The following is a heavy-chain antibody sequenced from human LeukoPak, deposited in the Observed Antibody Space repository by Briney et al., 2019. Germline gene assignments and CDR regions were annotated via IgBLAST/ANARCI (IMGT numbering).Heavy chain of an antibody. CDR2: ISSSSSTI. Sequence: GGSLRLSCAASGFTFSSYSMNWVRQAPGKGLEWVSYISSSSSTIYYADSVKGRFTISRDNAKNSLYLQMNSLRAEDTAVYYCAKRRLSSGWPPAWDYWGQGTLVTVSS. D-gene: IGHD6-19*01. V-gene: IGHV3-48*01. CDR1: GFTFSSYS. CDR3: AKRRLSSGWPPAWDY. J-gene: IGHJ4*02.